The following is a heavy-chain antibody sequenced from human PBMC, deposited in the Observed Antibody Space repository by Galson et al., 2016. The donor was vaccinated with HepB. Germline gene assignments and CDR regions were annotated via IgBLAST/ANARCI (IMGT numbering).Heavy chain of an antibody. D-gene: IGHD3-10*01. J-gene: IGHJ4*02. CDR2: IYYSGST. V-gene: IGHV4-59*01. CDR3: ASHPYGSGSYPFDY. CDR1: GGSISSYY. Sequence: TLSLTCTVSGGSISSYYWSWIRQPPGKGLEWIGYIYYSGSTNYNPSLKRRVTISVDTSKNQFSLKLRSVTAADTAVYYRASHPYGSGSYPFDYWGQGTLVTVSS.